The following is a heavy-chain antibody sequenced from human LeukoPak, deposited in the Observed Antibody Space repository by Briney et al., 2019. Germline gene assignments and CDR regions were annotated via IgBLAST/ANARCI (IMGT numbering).Heavy chain of an antibody. J-gene: IGHJ4*02. CDR3: ARDPEPTPYYYDSSGYSAYFDY. CDR1: GGTFSSYT. CDR2: IIPILGIA. D-gene: IGHD3-22*01. Sequence: ASVKDSCRAPGGTFSSYTISWVRQAPGQGLEWMGRIIPILGIANYAQKFQGRVTITADKSTSTAYMELSSLRSEDTAVYYCARDPEPTPYYYDSSGYSAYFDYWGQGTLVTVSS. V-gene: IGHV1-69*04.